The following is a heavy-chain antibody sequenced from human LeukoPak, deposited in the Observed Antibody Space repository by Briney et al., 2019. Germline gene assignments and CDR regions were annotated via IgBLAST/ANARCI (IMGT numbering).Heavy chain of an antibody. J-gene: IGHJ4*02. V-gene: IGHV3-23*01. CDR2: ISGSGGST. Sequence: GGSLRLSCAAAGFTFSDHYMDWARQAPGKGLEWVSGISGSGGSTYYADSVKGRFTISRDNSKNTLYLQMNSLRVEDTAVYYCARGRPHGNDYWGQGTLVTVSS. CDR3: ARGRPHGNDY. CDR1: GFTFSDHY. D-gene: IGHD4-23*01.